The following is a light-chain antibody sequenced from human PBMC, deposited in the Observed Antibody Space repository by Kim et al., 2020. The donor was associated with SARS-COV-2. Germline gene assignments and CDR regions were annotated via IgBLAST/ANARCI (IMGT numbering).Light chain of an antibody. V-gene: IGLV2-8*01. Sequence: GQPVTISCTGSRSDIASYDYVSWYHQYPGKAPNLIIYDVTKRPSGVPDRFSGAKSANTASLTVSGLQAEDEADYYCSSYAGSNNGVFGGGTQLTVL. CDR2: DVT. CDR3: SSYAGSNNGV. J-gene: IGLJ2*01. CDR1: RSDIASYDY.